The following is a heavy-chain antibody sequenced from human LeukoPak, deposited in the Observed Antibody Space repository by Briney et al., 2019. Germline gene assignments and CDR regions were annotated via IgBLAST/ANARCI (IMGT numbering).Heavy chain of an antibody. J-gene: IGHJ4*02. V-gene: IGHV3-23*01. Sequence: GGSLRLSCAASGFTFSGYAMSWVRQAPGKGLEWVSAISGSGGTTYYADSVKGRFTISRDNPKNSLYLQINNLRAEDTAVYYCGRLAHNAWYAIDFWGQGTLVTVSS. CDR1: GFTFSGYA. CDR2: ISGSGGTT. CDR3: GRLAHNAWYAIDF. D-gene: IGHD2-2*01.